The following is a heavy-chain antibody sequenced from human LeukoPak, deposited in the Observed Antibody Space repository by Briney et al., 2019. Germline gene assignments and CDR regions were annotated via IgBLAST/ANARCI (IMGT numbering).Heavy chain of an antibody. CDR1: GYSFSSYW. CDR3: ARASRDGYYQNLDH. D-gene: IGHD5-24*01. CDR2: IYPGGPET. V-gene: IGHV5-51*01. Sequence: GESLKISCKGLGYSFSSYWNAWVRQRPGKGLEWMGIIYPGGPETRYDPSFQGQVTISADSSTSTAYLQWSSLRASDTAMYYCARASRDGYYQNLDHWGQGTLVTVPS. J-gene: IGHJ4*02.